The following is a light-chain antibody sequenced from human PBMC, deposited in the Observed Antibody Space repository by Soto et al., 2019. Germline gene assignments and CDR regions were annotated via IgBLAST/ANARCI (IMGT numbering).Light chain of an antibody. CDR1: SSDVGAYIY. V-gene: IGLV2-14*03. CDR3: SSYSNSDTKV. CDR2: EVN. Sequence: QSALTQPASVSGSPGHSITISCGGTSSDVGAYIYVSWYQQLPGKAPKLILYEVNNRPSGVSDRFSSSKSDTPAYLTISGLQAEDAADYYCSSYSNSDTKVFGTGTKVTVL. J-gene: IGLJ1*01.